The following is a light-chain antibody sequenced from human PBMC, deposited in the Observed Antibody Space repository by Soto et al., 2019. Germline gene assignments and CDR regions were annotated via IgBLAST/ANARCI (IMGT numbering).Light chain of an antibody. CDR2: DSS. J-gene: IGKJ4*01. CDR3: QQYRSYPPT. CDR1: QSISSY. Sequence: ILMTHSPYTLSASVADRVSFTCQHSQSISSYFTWYQQTPRKPPKLLSYDSSNLEAGVTERFNGSGSGTEFTLPISSLQPDDLASNYCQQYRSYPPTFGGGTKV. V-gene: IGKV1-5*01.